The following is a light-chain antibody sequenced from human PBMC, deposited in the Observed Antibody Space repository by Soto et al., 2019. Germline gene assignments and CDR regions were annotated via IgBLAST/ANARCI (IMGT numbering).Light chain of an antibody. J-gene: IGLJ1*01. CDR2: GNS. V-gene: IGLV1-40*01. Sequence: QSVLTQPPSVSGAPGQRVTISCTGSSSNIGAGYDVHWYQQLPGTAPKLLIYGNSNRPSGVPDRFSGSKSGTSASLAITGLQAEDGADYSCQSYDSSLSGYVFGPGTKLPVL. CDR1: SSNIGAGYD. CDR3: QSYDSSLSGYV.